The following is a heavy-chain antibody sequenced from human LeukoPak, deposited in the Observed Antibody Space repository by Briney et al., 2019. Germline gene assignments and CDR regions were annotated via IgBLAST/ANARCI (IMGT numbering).Heavy chain of an antibody. CDR2: MYSSGSS. CDR1: GGSISTSSYS. CDR3: ARVVVIVATWFDP. V-gene: IGHV4-30-4*07. J-gene: IGHJ5*02. Sequence: PSETLSLTCAVSGGSISTSSYSWSWIRQPPGKGLEWIGYMYSSGSSFYNPSLKSRVSISVDTSKNQFSLEMSSVTAADTAVYYCARVVVIVATWFDPWGQGTLVTVSS. D-gene: IGHD2-15*01.